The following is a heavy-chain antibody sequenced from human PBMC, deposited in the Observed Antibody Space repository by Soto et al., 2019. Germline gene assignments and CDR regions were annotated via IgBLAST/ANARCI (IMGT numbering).Heavy chain of an antibody. V-gene: IGHV1-46*01. J-gene: IGHJ6*02. CDR3: AREDQTLSHYYYYGMDA. Sequence: GAPVKVSCKASGYTFTSYYMYWVRQAPGQGLEWMGIINPSGGSTSYAQKFQGRVTMTRDTSTSTVYMELSSLRSEDTAVYYCAREDQTLSHYYYYGMDAWGQGTTVTVSS. CDR2: INPSGGST. CDR1: GYTFTSYY.